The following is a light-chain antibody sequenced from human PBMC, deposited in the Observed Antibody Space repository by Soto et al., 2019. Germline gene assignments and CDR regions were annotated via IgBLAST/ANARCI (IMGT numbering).Light chain of an antibody. CDR1: SSDIGAYNF. V-gene: IGLV2-14*03. Sequence: QSALTQPASVSGSPGQSITISCTGTSSDIGAYNFVSWYQQHPGRAPKLIILDVSNRPSGVSNRFSGSKSGNTASLTISGLQAEDEADYYCSSYTSSTTLYVFGTGTKLTVL. J-gene: IGLJ1*01. CDR2: DVS. CDR3: SSYTSSTTLYV.